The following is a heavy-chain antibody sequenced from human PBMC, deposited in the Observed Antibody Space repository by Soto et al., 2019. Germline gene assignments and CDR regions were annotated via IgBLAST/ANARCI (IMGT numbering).Heavy chain of an antibody. CDR1: GGSISSYY. Sequence: PSETLSLTCTVSGGSISSYYWSWIRQPPGKGLEWIGYIYYSGSTNYNPSLKSRVTISVDTSKNQFSLKLSSVTAADTAVYYCARVASHPHYYYYYMDVWGKGTTVTVS. D-gene: IGHD2-2*01. J-gene: IGHJ6*03. CDR3: ARVASHPHYYYYYMDV. V-gene: IGHV4-59*01. CDR2: IYYSGST.